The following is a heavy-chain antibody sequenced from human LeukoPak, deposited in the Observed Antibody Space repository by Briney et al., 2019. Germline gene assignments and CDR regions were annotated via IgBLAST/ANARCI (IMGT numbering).Heavy chain of an antibody. D-gene: IGHD6-6*01. Sequence: PSETLSLTCTVSGGSISSGDYYWGWIRQPPGKGLEWIGYIYYSGSTYYNPSLKSRPTISGDTSKNQFSLRLSSVTAADTAVYYCARGTWSSSIDYWGQGTLVTVSS. CDR3: ARGTWSSSIDY. CDR2: IYYSGST. J-gene: IGHJ4*02. CDR1: GGSISSGDYY. V-gene: IGHV4-30-4*01.